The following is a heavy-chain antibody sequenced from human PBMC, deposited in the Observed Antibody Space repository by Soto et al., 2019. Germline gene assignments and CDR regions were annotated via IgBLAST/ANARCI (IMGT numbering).Heavy chain of an antibody. D-gene: IGHD2-15*01. CDR2: INPSGGST. J-gene: IGHJ6*02. V-gene: IGHV1-46*01. CDR3: AILNEGYCSGGSCYSRSYYYYGMDV. CDR1: GYTFTSYY. Sequence: QVQLVQSGAEVKKPGASVKVSCKASGYTFTSYYMHWVRQAPGQGLEWMGIINPSGGSTSYAQKFPGRVTMPRDTSTSTVYMELSSLRSEDTAVYYCAILNEGYCSGGSCYSRSYYYYGMDVWGQGTTVTVSS.